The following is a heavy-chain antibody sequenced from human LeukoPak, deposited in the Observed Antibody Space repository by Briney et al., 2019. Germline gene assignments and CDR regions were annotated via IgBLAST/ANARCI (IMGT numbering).Heavy chain of an antibody. V-gene: IGHV3-64*02. CDR3: AGASRDGHIYDF. CDR1: GFTFSSYT. D-gene: IGHD5-24*01. CDR2: ITSNGGST. J-gene: IGHJ4*02. Sequence: PGGSLRLSRAASGFTFSSYTMHWVRPAPRKGVEYVSAITSNGGSTFYAGSVKGRFTISRDNSKNTLYLQMGSVRAEDMAVYYCAGASRDGHIYDFWGQGTLVTVSS.